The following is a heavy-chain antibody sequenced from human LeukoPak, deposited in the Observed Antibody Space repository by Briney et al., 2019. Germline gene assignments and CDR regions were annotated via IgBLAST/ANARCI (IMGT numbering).Heavy chain of an antibody. CDR1: GFTFSSYG. D-gene: IGHD3-10*01. J-gene: IGHJ3*02. Sequence: GGSLRLSCAASGFTFSSYGMHWVRQAPGKGLEWVAVISFDGSNKYYADSVKGRFTISRDNSKNTLYLQMNSLRAEDTAVYYCAKVPYYGSGAPTNAFDIWGQGTMVTVSS. V-gene: IGHV3-30*18. CDR3: AKVPYYGSGAPTNAFDI. CDR2: ISFDGSNK.